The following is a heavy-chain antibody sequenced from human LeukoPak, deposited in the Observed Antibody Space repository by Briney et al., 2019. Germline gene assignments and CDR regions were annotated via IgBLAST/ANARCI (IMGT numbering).Heavy chain of an antibody. CDR1: GDSVSSTTAG. CDR3: ARDGGDGWFDP. CDR2: TFYRSKWYK. J-gene: IGHJ5*02. Sequence: SQTLSLTCAISGDSVSSTTAGWNWIRQSPSRGLEWLGRTFYRSKWYKEYALSVKSRITINPDTAKNQFSLQLESVTPEDTAVYYCARDGGDGWFDPWGQGSLVTVSS. V-gene: IGHV6-1*01. D-gene: IGHD3-10*01.